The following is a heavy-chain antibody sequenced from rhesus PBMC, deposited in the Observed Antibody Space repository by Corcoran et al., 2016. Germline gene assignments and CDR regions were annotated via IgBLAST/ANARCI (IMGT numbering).Heavy chain of an antibody. V-gene: IGHV3-178*01. CDR3: GRADYGVDY. CDR1: GFNFSDYY. CDR2: ISNVGGST. J-gene: IGHJ4*01. Sequence: EVQLVESGVDLAKPGGSLRLSCAASGFNFSDYYMDWVRQAPGKGLEWVSRISNVGGSTWYADSVKGRFTIFRENAKNTLYLQMNSLSAEDTAVYYCGRADYGVDYWGQGVLVTVSS. D-gene: IGHD4-29*01.